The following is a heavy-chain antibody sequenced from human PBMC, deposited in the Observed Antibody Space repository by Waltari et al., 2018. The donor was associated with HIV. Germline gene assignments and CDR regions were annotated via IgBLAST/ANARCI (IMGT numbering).Heavy chain of an antibody. V-gene: IGHV3-74*01. CDR1: GFTFSNYW. D-gene: IGHD6-19*01. Sequence: EVQLVESGGGLVQPGGSLRLSCVASGFTFSNYWMHWVRQGPGKGLVWVSRLNGDESRVLYADSVKGRFTISRYNARNTLYLQMNSLRDEDTAVYYCARRHTSEGILDYWGQGTLVTVSS. CDR2: LNGDESRV. CDR3: ARRHTSEGILDY. J-gene: IGHJ4*02.